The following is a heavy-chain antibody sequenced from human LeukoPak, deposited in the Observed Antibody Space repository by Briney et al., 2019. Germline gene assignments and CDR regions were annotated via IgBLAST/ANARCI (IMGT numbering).Heavy chain of an antibody. Sequence: GGSLRLSCAASGFTFSNYGMHWVRQAPGKGLEWVAVISYDGSNKYYADSVKGRFTISRDNSKNTLYLQMNSLRAEDTAVYYCARGRVAAAHDAFDIWGQGTMVTVSS. D-gene: IGHD6-13*01. CDR2: ISYDGSNK. V-gene: IGHV3-30*03. CDR1: GFTFSNYG. CDR3: ARGRVAAAHDAFDI. J-gene: IGHJ3*02.